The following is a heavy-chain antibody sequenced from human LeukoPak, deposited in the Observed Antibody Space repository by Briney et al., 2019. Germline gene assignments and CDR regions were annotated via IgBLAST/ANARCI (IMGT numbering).Heavy chain of an antibody. Sequence: SETLFLTCTVSGGSISSYYWSWIRQPPGKGLEWIGYIYYSGSTNYNPSLKSRVTISVDTSKNQFSLKLSSVTAADTAVYYCARGGQQLVRPYNWFDPWGQGTLVTVSS. J-gene: IGHJ5*02. V-gene: IGHV4-59*01. CDR2: IYYSGST. D-gene: IGHD6-13*01. CDR1: GGSISSYY. CDR3: ARGGQQLVRPYNWFDP.